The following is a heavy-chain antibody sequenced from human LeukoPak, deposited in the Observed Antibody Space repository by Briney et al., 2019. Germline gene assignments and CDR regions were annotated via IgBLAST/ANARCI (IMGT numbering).Heavy chain of an antibody. D-gene: IGHD4-23*01. J-gene: IGHJ4*02. CDR3: ARTNYGGNPYYFDY. CDR1: GYTFTNYG. CDR2: IGAYNGNT. V-gene: IGHV1-18*01. Sequence: ASVKVSCKASGYTFTNYGISWVRQAPGQGLEWMGWIGAYNGNTNYAQKLQGRVTMTTDTSTSTAYMELRSLRSDDTAVYYCARTNYGGNPYYFDYWGQGTLVTVSS.